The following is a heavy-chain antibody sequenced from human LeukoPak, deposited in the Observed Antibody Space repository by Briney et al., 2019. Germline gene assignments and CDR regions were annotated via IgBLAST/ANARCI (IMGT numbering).Heavy chain of an antibody. J-gene: IGHJ4*02. CDR2: ISSGGSTI. V-gene: IGHV3-48*02. Sequence: GGSLRLSCAASGFIFGDYNMNWVRQAPGKGLGRVSYISSGGSTIYYADTVKGRFTISRDNARNSLYLQMNGLTDEDTAVYYCAREPPGNYDDSGHYYAYFDCWGQGALVTVSS. D-gene: IGHD3-22*01. CDR3: AREPPGNYDDSGHYYAYFDC. CDR1: GFIFGDYN.